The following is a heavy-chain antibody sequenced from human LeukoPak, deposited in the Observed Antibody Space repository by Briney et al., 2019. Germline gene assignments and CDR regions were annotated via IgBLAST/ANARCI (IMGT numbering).Heavy chain of an antibody. Sequence: SETLSLTCTVSGGSISSSSYYWGWIRQPPGKGLEWIGSIYYSGSTYYNPSLKSRVTISVDTSKNQFSLKLSSVTAADTAVYYCARDKQGRIVTAGVIDYWGQGTLVTVSS. V-gene: IGHV4-39*02. CDR2: IYYSGST. D-gene: IGHD2-2*01. CDR1: GGSISSSSYY. CDR3: ARDKQGRIVTAGVIDY. J-gene: IGHJ4*02.